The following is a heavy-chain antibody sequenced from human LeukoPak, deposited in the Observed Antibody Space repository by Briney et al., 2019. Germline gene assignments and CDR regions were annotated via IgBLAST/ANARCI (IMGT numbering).Heavy chain of an antibody. CDR2: IIPIFGTA. V-gene: IGHV1-69*13. CDR3: ARDRLQWRELYYFDY. J-gene: IGHJ4*02. D-gene: IGHD2-15*01. Sequence: SVRVSCKASGGTFSSYAISWVRQAPGQGLEWMGGIIPIFGTANYAQKFQGRVTITADESTSTAYTELSSLRSEDTAVYYCARDRLQWRELYYFDYWGQGTLVTVSS. CDR1: GGTFSSYA.